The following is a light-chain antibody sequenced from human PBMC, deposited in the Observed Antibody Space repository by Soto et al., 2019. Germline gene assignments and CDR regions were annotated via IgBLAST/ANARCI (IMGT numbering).Light chain of an antibody. V-gene: IGKV3-20*01. J-gene: IGKJ1*01. Sequence: EVVLTQSPGPLSLSPGQRATLSCRASQSVDSTFFAWYQKKPGQDPRLLIYGTSKRATGIPDRFSGSGSGTDFTLIISRLEPEDFAVYYCQQYMSSVTFGQGTKVEIK. CDR2: GTS. CDR1: QSVDSTF. CDR3: QQYMSSVT.